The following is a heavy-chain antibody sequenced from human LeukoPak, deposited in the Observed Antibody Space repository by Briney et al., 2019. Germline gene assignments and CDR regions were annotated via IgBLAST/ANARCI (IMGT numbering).Heavy chain of an antibody. CDR1: GFTFSSYG. V-gene: IGHV3-33*01. CDR2: IWYDGSNK. Sequence: QVQLVESGGGVVQPGRSLRLSCAASGFTFSSYGMHWVRQAPGKGLEWVAVIWYDGSNKYYADSVKGRFTISRDNSKNTLYLQMNSLRAEDTAVYYCARDPLYSSGWYGGWFDPWGQGTLVTVSS. J-gene: IGHJ5*02. D-gene: IGHD6-19*01. CDR3: ARDPLYSSGWYGGWFDP.